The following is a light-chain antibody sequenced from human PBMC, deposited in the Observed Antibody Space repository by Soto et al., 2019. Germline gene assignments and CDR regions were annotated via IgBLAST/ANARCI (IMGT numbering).Light chain of an antibody. Sequence: ESVLTQSPGTLSLSPGERATLSFMASQSVGTYLAWYQQKPGQAPRLLIYGASSRATGIPDRFSGSGSGTDVTLTISRLEPEDSAVYYCQQYVSIPLTFGGGTKVDIK. CDR1: QSVGTY. J-gene: IGKJ4*01. CDR3: QQYVSIPLT. CDR2: GAS. V-gene: IGKV3-20*01.